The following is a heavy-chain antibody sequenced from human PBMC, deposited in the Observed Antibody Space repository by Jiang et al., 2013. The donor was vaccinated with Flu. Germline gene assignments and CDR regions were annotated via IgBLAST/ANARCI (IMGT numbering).Heavy chain of an antibody. J-gene: IGHJ3*02. CDR2: IYYTGNT. D-gene: IGHD5-12*01. CDR3: ARLPWITHAFEI. V-gene: IGHV4-59*08. Sequence: GPGLVKPSETLSLTCTVSGGSISNSYWTWIRQPPGKELEWIGFIYYTGNTNYNPSLKGRVIISVDTSKNQFSLILTSVTAADTAVYYCARLPWITHAFEIWGQGTRVTVSS. CDR1: GGSISNSY.